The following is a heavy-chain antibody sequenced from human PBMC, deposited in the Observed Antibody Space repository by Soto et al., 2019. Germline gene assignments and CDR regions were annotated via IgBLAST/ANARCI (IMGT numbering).Heavy chain of an antibody. V-gene: IGHV4-39*07. Sequence: SETLSLTCTVSGGSVSSSSYYWGWVRQPPGKGLEWIGSVYYSGSTNYNPSLKSRVTISVDTSKNQFSLKLSSVTAADTAVYYCAVAATTTAEYFQHWGQGTLVTVSS. CDR2: VYYSGST. CDR3: AVAATTTAEYFQH. CDR1: GGSVSSSSYY. D-gene: IGHD2-15*01. J-gene: IGHJ1*01.